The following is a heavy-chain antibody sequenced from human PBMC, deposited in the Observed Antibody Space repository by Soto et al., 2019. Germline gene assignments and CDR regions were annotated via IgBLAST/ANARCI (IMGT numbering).Heavy chain of an antibody. V-gene: IGHV3-33*08. CDR2: VWKDGSNR. Sequence: SLRLSCAASGITFSDYGMHWVRQAPGKGLEWVAGVWKDGSNRYYVDSVKGRFTISRDNSKNTLYLQMNSLRAEDTAVYYCAKYCSGGSCYSASPWDYGDGNSFDIWGQGTMVTVSS. J-gene: IGHJ3*02. CDR1: GITFSDYG. D-gene: IGHD2-15*01. CDR3: AKYCSGGSCYSASPWDYGDGNSFDI.